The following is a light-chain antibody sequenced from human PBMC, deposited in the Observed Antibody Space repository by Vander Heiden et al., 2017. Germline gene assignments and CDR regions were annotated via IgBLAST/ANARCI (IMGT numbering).Light chain of an antibody. V-gene: IGKV1-33*01. CDR2: DAS. Sequence: DIQMTQSPSSLSASVGDRVTITCQASQDISKYLNWYQEKPGKAPKIVIYDASNLETGVPSRFSGSRSGTHFTFTISSLQPEDIATYYCQQDENLPLTFGQGTRMEIK. J-gene: IGKJ5*01. CDR1: QDISKY. CDR3: QQDENLPLT.